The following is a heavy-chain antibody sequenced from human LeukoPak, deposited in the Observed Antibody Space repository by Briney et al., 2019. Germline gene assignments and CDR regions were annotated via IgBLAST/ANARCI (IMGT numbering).Heavy chain of an antibody. Sequence: SETLSLTCTVSGGSISSGSYYWSWIRQPAGKGLEWIGRIYTSGSTNYNPSLKSRVTISVDTSKNQFSLKLSSVTAADTAVYYCARESYYDFWSGSGGGPHDAFDIWGQGTMVTVSS. J-gene: IGHJ3*02. D-gene: IGHD3-3*01. CDR2: IYTSGST. V-gene: IGHV4-61*02. CDR1: GGSISSGSYY. CDR3: ARESYYDFWSGSGGGPHDAFDI.